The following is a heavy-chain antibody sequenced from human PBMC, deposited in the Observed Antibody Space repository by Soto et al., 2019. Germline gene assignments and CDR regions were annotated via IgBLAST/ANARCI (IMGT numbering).Heavy chain of an antibody. D-gene: IGHD3-22*01. J-gene: IGHJ3*02. CDR2: IIPIFGTA. Sequence: QVQLVQSGAEVKKPGSSVKVSCKASGGTFSSYAISWVRQAPGKGLEWMGGIIPIFGTANYAQKFQGRVTITADKSTSTAYMELSSLRSEDTAVYYCARVLKGYYDSSGYAFDIWGQGTMVTVSS. CDR3: ARVLKGYYDSSGYAFDI. V-gene: IGHV1-69*06. CDR1: GGTFSSYA.